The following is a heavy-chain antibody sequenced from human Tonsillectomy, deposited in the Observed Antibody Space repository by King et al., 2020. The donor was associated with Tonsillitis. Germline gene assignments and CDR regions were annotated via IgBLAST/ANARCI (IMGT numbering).Heavy chain of an antibody. D-gene: IGHD3-22*01. J-gene: IGHJ2*01. CDR1: GGTFTRYA. CDR3: ARLSSDSGGCAPAWYFDF. Sequence: VQLVQSGAEVKKPGSSVKVSCKASGGTFTRYAISWVRQAPGQGLEWMGGVIPMFGTANYAQKFQGRVTITADESTTTAYMELNSLRSEDTAVYYCARLSSDSGGCAPAWYFDFWGRGALGTVSS. V-gene: IGHV1-69*01. CDR2: VIPMFGTA.